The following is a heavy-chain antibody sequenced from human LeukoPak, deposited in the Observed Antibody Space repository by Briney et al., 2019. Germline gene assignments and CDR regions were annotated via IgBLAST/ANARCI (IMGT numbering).Heavy chain of an antibody. Sequence: ASVKVSCKASGYTFAGYYMHWVRQAPGQGLQWMGWINPNSGGTNYAQKFQGRVTMTRDTSISTAYMELDRLISDDTAVYYCARSDSSGFKSDYWGQGTLVTVSS. J-gene: IGHJ4*02. V-gene: IGHV1-2*02. CDR1: GYTFAGYY. CDR3: ARSDSSGFKSDY. CDR2: INPNSGGT. D-gene: IGHD3-22*01.